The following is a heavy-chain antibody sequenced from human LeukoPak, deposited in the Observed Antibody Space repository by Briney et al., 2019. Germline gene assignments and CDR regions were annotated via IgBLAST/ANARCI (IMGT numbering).Heavy chain of an antibody. Sequence: PSAALSLTFPCSGGSIMRYCWSWIRQPAGTGLEWIGRIYTRGSTNYNPSPKSRVTISVDTSKNQSSLKLSSVTAADTAVYYCARCVTQILSPIKSGFDPWGQGTLVTVSS. CDR1: GGSIMRYC. CDR3: ARCVTQILSPIKSGFDP. CDR2: IYTRGST. D-gene: IGHD2-15*01. V-gene: IGHV4-4*07. J-gene: IGHJ5*02.